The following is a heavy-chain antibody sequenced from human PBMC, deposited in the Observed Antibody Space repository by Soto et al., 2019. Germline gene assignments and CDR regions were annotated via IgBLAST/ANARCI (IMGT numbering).Heavy chain of an antibody. CDR2: IYYSGST. D-gene: IGHD3-22*01. CDR3: ARDRTYYYYDSSGYFDY. J-gene: IGHJ4*02. Sequence: SETLSLTCTVSGGSISSYYWSWIRQPPGKGLEWIGYIYYSGSTNYNPSLKSRVTISVDTSKNQFSLKLSSVTAPDTAVYYCARDRTYYYYDSSGYFDYWGQGTLVTVSS. V-gene: IGHV4-59*01. CDR1: GGSISSYY.